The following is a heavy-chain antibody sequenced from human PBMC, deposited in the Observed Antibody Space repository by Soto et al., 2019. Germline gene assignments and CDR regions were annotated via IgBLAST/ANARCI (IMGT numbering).Heavy chain of an antibody. J-gene: IGHJ4*02. CDR3: ASALYGDNVDY. V-gene: IGHV1-8*01. CDR2: MNPNSGNT. D-gene: IGHD4-17*01. Sequence: QVQLVQSGAEVKKPGASVKVSCKASGYTFTSYDINWVRQATGQGLEWMGWMNPNSGNTGYAQKLQGRVTMTRNTYKSKDYMELRSMRSEDTDVYYCASALYGDNVDYWGQGTLVTVSS. CDR1: GYTFTSYD.